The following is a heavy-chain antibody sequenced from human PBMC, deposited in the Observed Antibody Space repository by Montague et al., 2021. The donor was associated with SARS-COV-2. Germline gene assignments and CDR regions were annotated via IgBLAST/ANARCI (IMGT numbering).Heavy chain of an antibody. D-gene: IGHD3-3*01. J-gene: IGHJ4*02. CDR2: IYYSGST. V-gene: IGHV4-31*03. Sequence: TLSLTCTVSGGSISSGGYYWSWIHQHPGKGLEWIGYIYYSGSTYYXPSLKSRVTISVDTSKNQFSLKLSSVTAADTAVYYCARASGKKTIFGVVISYFDYWGQGTLVTVSS. CDR1: GGSISSGGYY. CDR3: ARASGKKTIFGVVISYFDY.